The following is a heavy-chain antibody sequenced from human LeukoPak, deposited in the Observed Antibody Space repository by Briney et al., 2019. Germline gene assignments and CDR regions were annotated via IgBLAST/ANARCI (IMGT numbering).Heavy chain of an antibody. D-gene: IGHD5-12*01. CDR1: GGSISSSSYY. CDR2: IYYSGST. J-gene: IGHJ6*03. V-gene: IGHV4-39*07. Sequence: SETLSLTCTVSGGSISSSSYYWGWIRQPPGKGLEWIGSIYYSGSTYYNPSLKSRVTISVDTAKNQFSLKLSSVTAADTAVYYCARVHTLYSGYPPPYYYYYMDVWGKGTTVTVSS. CDR3: ARVHTLYSGYPPPYYYYYMDV.